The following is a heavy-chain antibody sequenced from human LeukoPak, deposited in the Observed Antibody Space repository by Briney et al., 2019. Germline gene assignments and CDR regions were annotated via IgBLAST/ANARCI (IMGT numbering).Heavy chain of an antibody. J-gene: IGHJ5*02. Sequence: SETLSLTCTVSGGSIDSYYWSWIRQPPGKGLEWIGYIYYTGSTEYHPSLKSRVTISLDTSKNQFSLKLTSVTAADTAVYYCARDGRSGYPPGGWFDPWGQGTLVTVSS. V-gene: IGHV4-59*01. CDR3: ARDGRSGYPPGGWFDP. D-gene: IGHD3-22*01. CDR1: GGSIDSYY. CDR2: IYYTGST.